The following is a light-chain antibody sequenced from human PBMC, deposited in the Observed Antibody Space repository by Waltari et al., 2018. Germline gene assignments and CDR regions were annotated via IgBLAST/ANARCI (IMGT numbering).Light chain of an antibody. CDR2: VNSDGTH. CDR1: SGHSINI. V-gene: IGLV4-69*01. CDR3: QTGGHGTWV. J-gene: IGLJ3*02. Sequence: QLVLTQSPSASASLGASIKLTCTLSSGHSINIIAWPQQQPETGPRYLTKVNSDGTHSKGDELPDGFSGSSSGAGRYLTISNLQAGDEADYYCQTGGHGTWVFGGGTKVTVL.